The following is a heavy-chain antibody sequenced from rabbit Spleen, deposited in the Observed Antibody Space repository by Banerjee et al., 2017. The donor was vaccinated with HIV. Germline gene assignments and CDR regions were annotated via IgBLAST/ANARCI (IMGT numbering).Heavy chain of an antibody. J-gene: IGHJ4*01. Sequence: QEHLKESGGGLVQPGGSLKLSCTASGFTLSSYYMNWVRQAPGKGLEYIACIYADSSGSTVYASWAKGRFTISKTSSTTVTLEMTSLTAADTATYFCARGSAAMTLVITGYYLNLWGPGPWSPS. V-gene: IGHV1S45*01. D-gene: IGHD2-1*01. CDR3: ARGSAAMTLVITGYYLNL. CDR2: IYADSSGST. CDR1: GFTLSSYYM.